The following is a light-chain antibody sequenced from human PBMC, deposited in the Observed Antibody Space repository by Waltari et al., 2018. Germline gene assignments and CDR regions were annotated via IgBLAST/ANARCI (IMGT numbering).Light chain of an antibody. J-gene: IGLJ2*01. Sequence: SYVLTQPPSVSVAPGQTARIPCGGNHIGRRTVHWYQQRPGQAPVLVVYGDTARPSGIPERFSGSNSGDTATLTISRVEAGDEADYYCHVWDSSSDPVVFGGGTKLTVL. CDR3: HVWDSSSDPVV. CDR2: GDT. V-gene: IGLV3-21*02. CDR1: HIGRRT.